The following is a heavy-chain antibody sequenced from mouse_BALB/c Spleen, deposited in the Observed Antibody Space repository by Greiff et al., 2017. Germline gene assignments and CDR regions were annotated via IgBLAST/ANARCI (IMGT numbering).Heavy chain of an antibody. D-gene: IGHD1-1*01. CDR2: INPSNGGT. CDR3: TRGKLAGYGSSYGYFDY. CDR1: GYTFTSYY. J-gene: IGHJ2*01. Sequence: QVQLQQSGAELVKPGASVKLSCKASGYTFTSYYMYWVKQRPGQGLEWIGGINPSNGGTNFNEKFKSKATLTVDKSSSTAYMQLSSLTSEDSAVYYCTRGKLAGYGSSYGYFDYWGQGTTLTVSS. V-gene: IGHV1S81*02.